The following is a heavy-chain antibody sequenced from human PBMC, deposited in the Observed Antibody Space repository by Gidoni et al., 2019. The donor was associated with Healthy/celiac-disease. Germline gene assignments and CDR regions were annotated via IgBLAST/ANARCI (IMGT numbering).Heavy chain of an antibody. CDR1: GGSFSGYY. CDR3: ARVVDDSSGYYYSY. J-gene: IGHJ4*02. CDR2: INHSGST. D-gene: IGHD3-22*01. V-gene: IGHV4-34*01. Sequence: QVQLQQWGAGLLKPSETLSLTCAVYGGSFSGYYWSWIRQPPGKGLEWIGEINHSGSTNYNPSLKSRVTISVDTSKNQFSLKLSSVTAADTAVYYCARVVDDSSGYYYSYWGQGTLVTVSS.